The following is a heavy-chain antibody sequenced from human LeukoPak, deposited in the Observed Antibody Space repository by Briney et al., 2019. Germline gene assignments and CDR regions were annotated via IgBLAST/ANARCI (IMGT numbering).Heavy chain of an antibody. CDR2: INPSGGST. CDR3: ARAGGYCSGGSCYSPLNYYYYMDV. CDR1: GYTFTSYY. J-gene: IGHJ6*03. D-gene: IGHD2-15*01. V-gene: IGHV1-46*01. Sequence: ASVKVSCKASGYTFTSYYMHWVRQAPGQGLEWMGIINPSGGSTSYAQKFQGRVTMARDMSTSTVYMELSSLRSEDTAVYYCARAGGYCSGGSCYSPLNYYYYMDVWGKGTTVTVSS.